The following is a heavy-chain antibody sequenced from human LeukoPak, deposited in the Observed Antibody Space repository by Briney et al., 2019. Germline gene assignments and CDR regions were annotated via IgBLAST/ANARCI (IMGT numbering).Heavy chain of an antibody. CDR2: IYYSGST. D-gene: IGHD3-10*01. CDR3: ARGLLWFGELFAGPPRDAFDI. CDR1: GGSISSSSYY. Sequence: SETLSLTCTVSGGSISSSSYYWGWIRQPPGKGLEWIGSIYYSGSTYYNPSLKSRVTISVDTSKNQFSLKLSSVTAADTAVYYCARGLLWFGELFAGPPRDAFDIWGQGTMVTVSS. J-gene: IGHJ3*02. V-gene: IGHV4-39*07.